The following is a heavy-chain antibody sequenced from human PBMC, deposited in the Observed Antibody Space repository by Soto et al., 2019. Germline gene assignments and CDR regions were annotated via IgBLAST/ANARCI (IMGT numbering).Heavy chain of an antibody. CDR1: GFTFSSYA. CDR3: AKCSPRYSSGLKAYYFDY. Sequence: PGGSLRLSCAAFGFTFSSYAMSWVRQAPGKGLEWVSVISGSGGSTYYADSVKGRFTISRDNSRNTLYLQMNSLRAEGTAVYYCAKCSPRYSSGLKAYYFDYWGQGTLVTVSS. CDR2: ISGSGGST. J-gene: IGHJ4*02. V-gene: IGHV3-23*01. D-gene: IGHD6-19*01.